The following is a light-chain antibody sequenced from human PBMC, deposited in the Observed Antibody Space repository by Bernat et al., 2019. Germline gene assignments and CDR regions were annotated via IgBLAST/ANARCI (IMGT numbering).Light chain of an antibody. CDR2: WAS. V-gene: IGKV4-1*01. J-gene: IGKJ2*01. Sequence: DIVMTQSPDSLAVSLGERATINCKSSQSVLYNSKNKNYLAWYQQKPGQPPKLLIYWASTRESGVPDRFSGSGSGTDFTLPISSLQAEDVAVYYCHQYYTTPHTFGQGTKLEI. CDR3: HQYYTTPHT. CDR1: QSVLYNSKNKNY.